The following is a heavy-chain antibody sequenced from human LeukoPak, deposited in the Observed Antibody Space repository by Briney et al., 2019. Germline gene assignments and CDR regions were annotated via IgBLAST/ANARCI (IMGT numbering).Heavy chain of an antibody. CDR3: AREITAQKWELRYFDY. D-gene: IGHD1-26*01. V-gene: IGHV3-11*05. Sequence: GGPLRLSCAASGFTFSDYYMSWIRQAPGKGLEWVSYISSSRSYTNYADSVKGRFTISRDNAKNSLYLQMNSLRAEDTAMYYCAREITAQKWELRYFDYWGQGTLVTVSS. CDR2: ISSSRSYT. J-gene: IGHJ4*02. CDR1: GFTFSDYY.